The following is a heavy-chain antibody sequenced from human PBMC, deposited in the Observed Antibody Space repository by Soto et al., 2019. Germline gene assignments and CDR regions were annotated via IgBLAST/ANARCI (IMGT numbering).Heavy chain of an antibody. Sequence: GSLRLSCAASGFTFGTYAMSWVRQAPGKGLEWVSAISDSGGSTYYADSVKGRFTISRDNSKNTLYLQMNSLRADDTAVYYCATRTYSGALYGHADVDVWGQGTTVTVYS. D-gene: IGHD1-26*01. J-gene: IGHJ6*02. CDR3: ATRTYSGALYGHADVDV. CDR2: ISDSGGST. V-gene: IGHV3-23*01. CDR1: GFTFGTYA.